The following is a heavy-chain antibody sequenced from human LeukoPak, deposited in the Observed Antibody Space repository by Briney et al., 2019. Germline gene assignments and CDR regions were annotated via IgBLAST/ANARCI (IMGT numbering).Heavy chain of an antibody. V-gene: IGHV1-69*05. CDR3: ARGDYGDYYFDY. J-gene: IGHJ4*02. D-gene: IGHD4-17*01. Sequence: SVKVSCKASGGTFSSYAISWVRQAPGQGLEWMGGIIPIFGTANYAQKFQGRVTMTTDESTSTAYMELSSLRSEDTAVYYCARGDYGDYYFDYWGQGTLVTVSS. CDR2: IIPIFGTA. CDR1: GGTFSSYA.